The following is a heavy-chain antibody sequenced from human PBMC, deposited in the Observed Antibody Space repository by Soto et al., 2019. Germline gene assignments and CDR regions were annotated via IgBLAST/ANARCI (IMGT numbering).Heavy chain of an antibody. Sequence: ASGKVSCNASGYTVTSYDINWVRQATGQGLEWMGWMNPNSGNTGYAQKFQGRVTMTRNTSISTAYMELSSLRSEDTAVYYCARVKRGYSSSWDVYGMDVLGQGPTVTVS. CDR1: GYTVTSYD. CDR3: ARVKRGYSSSWDVYGMDV. D-gene: IGHD6-13*01. CDR2: MNPNSGNT. V-gene: IGHV1-8*01. J-gene: IGHJ6*02.